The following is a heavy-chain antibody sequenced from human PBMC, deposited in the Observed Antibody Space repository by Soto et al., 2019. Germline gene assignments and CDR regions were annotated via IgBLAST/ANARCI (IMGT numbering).Heavy chain of an antibody. J-gene: IGHJ4*02. D-gene: IGHD6-19*01. Sequence: GGSLRLSCEASGFTFSSHAMSWVRQAPWKGLEWVSSISISGDTTYYADSIRGRFTISRDNSKNTLYLQMNSLRAEDTAVYYCAKDLEAGAAQVGYLDYWGQGTLVTVSS. CDR3: AKDLEAGAAQVGYLDY. CDR1: GFTFSSHA. CDR2: ISISGDTT. V-gene: IGHV3-23*01.